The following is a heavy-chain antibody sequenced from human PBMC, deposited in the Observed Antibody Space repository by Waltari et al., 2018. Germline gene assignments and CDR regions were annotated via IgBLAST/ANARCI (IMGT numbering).Heavy chain of an antibody. CDR3: ARGDWNGDYERY. CDR1: GGSISSGSYY. V-gene: IGHV4-61*02. Sequence: QVQLQESGPGLVKPSQTLSLTCTVSGGSISSGSYYWSWPRQPAGKGLEWIGRIYTSGSTNYNPSLKSRVTISVDTSKNQFSLKLSSVTAADTAVYYCARGDWNGDYERYWGQGTLVTVSS. J-gene: IGHJ4*02. D-gene: IGHD4-17*01. CDR2: IYTSGST.